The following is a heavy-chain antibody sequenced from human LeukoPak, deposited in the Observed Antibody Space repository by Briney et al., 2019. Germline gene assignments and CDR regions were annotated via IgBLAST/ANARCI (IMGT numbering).Heavy chain of an antibody. V-gene: IGHV3-7*04. CDR2: IKQDGSEE. CDR1: GFTFSSHW. D-gene: IGHD4-23*01. CDR3: ARNYGGNSNY. Sequence: GGSLRLSCAASGFTFSSHWMSWVRRAPGKGLEWVANIKQDGSEEYYVDSVKGRFTISRDNAKNSLYLQMNSLRAEDTAVYYCARNYGGNSNYWGQGTLVTVSS. J-gene: IGHJ4*02.